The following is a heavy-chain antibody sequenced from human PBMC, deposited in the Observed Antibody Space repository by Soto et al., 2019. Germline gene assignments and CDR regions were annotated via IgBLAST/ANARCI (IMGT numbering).Heavy chain of an antibody. CDR2: INTGNGNT. CDR3: ATLCGGNCFTDY. J-gene: IGHJ4*02. Sequence: ASVKVSCKASGYTFTSYTMHWVSQAPGQRLEWMGWINTGNGNTKYSQKFQGRVTITRDTSASTAYMELSSLRSEDTAVYYCATLCGGNCFTDYWGQRTLVTVSS. V-gene: IGHV1-3*04. D-gene: IGHD2-21*01. CDR1: GYTFTSYT.